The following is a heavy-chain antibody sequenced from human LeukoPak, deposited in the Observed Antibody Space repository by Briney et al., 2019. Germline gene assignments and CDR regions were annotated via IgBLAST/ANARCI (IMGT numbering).Heavy chain of an antibody. V-gene: IGHV1-18*01. Sequence: ASVKVSCKASGYTFTSYGISWVRQAPGQGLEWMGWISTYNGDTNYAQKLQGRATMPTDTSTNTAYMELRSLRSDDTAVYYCAREGLGELTLDYWGQGTLVTVSS. D-gene: IGHD3-16*01. CDR2: ISTYNGDT. CDR1: GYTFTSYG. CDR3: AREGLGELTLDY. J-gene: IGHJ4*02.